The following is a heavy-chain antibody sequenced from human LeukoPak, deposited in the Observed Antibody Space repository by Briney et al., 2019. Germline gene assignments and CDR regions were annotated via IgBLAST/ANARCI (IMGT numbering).Heavy chain of an antibody. D-gene: IGHD6-13*01. V-gene: IGHV4-4*02. CDR2: IYHSGNT. CDR1: GGSISSSNW. Sequence: SETLSLTCAVSGGSISSSNWWSWVRQPPGKGLEWIGEIYHSGNTNYNPSLKSRVTIFVDKSKNQFSLKLSSVTAADTAVYYCARGTGYSSSWPPHWGQGTLVTVSS. CDR3: ARGTGYSSSWPPH. J-gene: IGHJ4*02.